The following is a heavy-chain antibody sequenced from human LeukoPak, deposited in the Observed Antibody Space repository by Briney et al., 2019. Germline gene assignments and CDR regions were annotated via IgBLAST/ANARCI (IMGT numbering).Heavy chain of an antibody. CDR3: ARAYNWKLDP. D-gene: IGHD1-20*01. CDR1: GFTISSHL. J-gene: IGHJ5*02. Sequence: GGSLRLSCAASGFTISSHLMYWVRQPPGKGLVWVSRIISDGTTTYADSVKGRFTISRDNAKNTLYLEMNSLRAEDTALYYCARAYNWKLDPWGQGTLVTVSS. V-gene: IGHV3-74*03. CDR2: IISDGTT.